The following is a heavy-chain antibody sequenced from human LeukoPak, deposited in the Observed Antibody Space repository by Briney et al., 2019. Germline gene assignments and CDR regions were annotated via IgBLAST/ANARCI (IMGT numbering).Heavy chain of an antibody. Sequence: ASVKVSCKASGYTFTSYDINWVRQATGQGLAWMGGFDPEDGETIYAQKFQGRVTRTEDTSTDTVYMELSRLRSEDVAVYYCATEGVVVAAVFDYWGQGTLVTVSS. D-gene: IGHD2-15*01. CDR1: GYTFTSYD. CDR3: ATEGVVVAAVFDY. J-gene: IGHJ4*02. V-gene: IGHV1-24*01. CDR2: FDPEDGET.